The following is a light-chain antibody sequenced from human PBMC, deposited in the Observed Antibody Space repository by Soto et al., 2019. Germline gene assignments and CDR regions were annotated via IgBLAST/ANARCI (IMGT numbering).Light chain of an antibody. Sequence: EMVMTQSPATLSVSPGERATLSYRASQSVTSNLAWYQQRPGQAPRLLIYGASTRATGIPAWFSGSGSGTEFTLTISSLQSEDFAVYYCQQYNNWPPRTFGQGTKVEIK. V-gene: IGKV3-15*01. CDR3: QQYNNWPPRT. CDR1: QSVTSN. CDR2: GAS. J-gene: IGKJ1*01.